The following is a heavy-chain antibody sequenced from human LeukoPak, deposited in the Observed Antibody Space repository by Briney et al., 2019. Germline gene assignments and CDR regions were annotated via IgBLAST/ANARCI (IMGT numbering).Heavy chain of an antibody. CDR3: ARGLGGYDYEFYYFDY. D-gene: IGHD5-12*01. V-gene: IGHV1-3*01. Sequence: ASVRVSCKASGYTFTSYAIHWVRQAPGQRLEWMGWINAGNGNTKYSQKFQGRVTITRDTSASTAYMELSSLRSEDTAVYYCARGLGGYDYEFYYFDYWGQGTLVTVSS. CDR1: GYTFTSYA. J-gene: IGHJ4*02. CDR2: INAGNGNT.